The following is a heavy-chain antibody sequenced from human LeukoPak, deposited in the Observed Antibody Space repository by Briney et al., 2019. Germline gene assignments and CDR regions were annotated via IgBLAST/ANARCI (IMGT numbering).Heavy chain of an antibody. V-gene: IGHV5-51*01. CDR2: IYPGESDT. CDR3: ARRYFYDNSGPNSFDL. CDR1: GYSFTSYW. Sequence: GESLKISCKGSGYSFTSYWIAWVRQMPGKGLDWMGMIYPGESDTRYSPSFQGQVTISVDKSISTAYLHWSSLKASDTAMYYCARRYFYDNSGPNSFDLWGQGTMVTVSS. J-gene: IGHJ3*01. D-gene: IGHD3-22*01.